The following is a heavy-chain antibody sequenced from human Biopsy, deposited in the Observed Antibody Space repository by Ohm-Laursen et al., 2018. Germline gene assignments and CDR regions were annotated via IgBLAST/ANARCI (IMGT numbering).Heavy chain of an antibody. CDR2: INAKTGDT. Sequence: ASVKVSCKASGYTFTGYHVHWVRQAPGQGLEWMGWINAKTGDTNYAQKFQGRVTMTRDTSISTAHVDLSSLRSDDTAVYYCTRGGYYYDSLAYYYWFDPWGQGTLVTVSS. J-gene: IGHJ5*02. V-gene: IGHV1-2*02. D-gene: IGHD3-22*01. CDR1: GYTFTGYH. CDR3: TRGGYYYDSLAYYYWFDP.